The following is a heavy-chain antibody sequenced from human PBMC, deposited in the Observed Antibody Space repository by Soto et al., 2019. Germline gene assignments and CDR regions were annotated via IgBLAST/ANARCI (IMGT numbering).Heavy chain of an antibody. Sequence: PGGSLRLSCAASGFTFSSYSMNWVRQAPGKGLEWVSSISSSSSYIYYADSVKGRFTISRDNAKNSLYLQMNSLRAEDTAVYYCARTLFRSYGMDVWGQGTTVTVSS. CDR1: GFTFSSYS. V-gene: IGHV3-21*01. J-gene: IGHJ6*02. CDR2: ISSSSSYI. CDR3: ARTLFRSYGMDV.